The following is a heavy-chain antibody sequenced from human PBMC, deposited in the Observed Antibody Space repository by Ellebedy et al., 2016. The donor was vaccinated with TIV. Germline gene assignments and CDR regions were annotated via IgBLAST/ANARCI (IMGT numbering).Heavy chain of an antibody. D-gene: IGHD3-10*01. V-gene: IGHV3-23*01. CDR1: GFTFSSYA. Sequence: GESLKISXAASGFTFSSYAMSWVRQAPGKGLEWVSAISGSGGSTYYADSVKGRFTISRDNSKNTLYLQMNSLRAEDTAVYYCAYITVQATDNWFNPWGQGTLVTVSS. CDR3: AYITVQATDNWFNP. CDR2: ISGSGGST. J-gene: IGHJ5*02.